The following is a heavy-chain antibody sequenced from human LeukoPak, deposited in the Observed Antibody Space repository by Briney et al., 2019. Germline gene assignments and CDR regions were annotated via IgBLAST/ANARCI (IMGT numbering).Heavy chain of an antibody. D-gene: IGHD6-6*01. CDR3: AGDVGPSSSVPFDY. CDR1: GYTFTSYG. CDR2: ISAYNGNT. Sequence: ASVKVSCKASGYTFTSYGISWVRQAPGQGLEWMGWISAYNGNTNYAQKLQGRVTMTTDTSTSTAYMELRSLRSDDTAVYYCAGDVGPSSSVPFDYWGQGTLVTVSS. V-gene: IGHV1-18*01. J-gene: IGHJ4*02.